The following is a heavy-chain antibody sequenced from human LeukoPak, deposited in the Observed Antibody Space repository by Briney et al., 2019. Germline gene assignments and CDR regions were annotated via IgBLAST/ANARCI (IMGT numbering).Heavy chain of an antibody. D-gene: IGHD4-23*01. V-gene: IGHV4-38-2*02. J-gene: IGHJ6*03. CDR2: IYHSGST. Sequence: PSETLSLTCTVSGYSISSGYYWGWIRQPPGKGLEWIGSIYHSGSTYYNPSLKSRVTISVDTSKNQFSLKLSSVTAADTAVYYCARGYYGGNSHYYYYYMDVWGKGTTVTVSS. CDR3: ARGYYGGNSHYYYYYMDV. CDR1: GYSISSGYY.